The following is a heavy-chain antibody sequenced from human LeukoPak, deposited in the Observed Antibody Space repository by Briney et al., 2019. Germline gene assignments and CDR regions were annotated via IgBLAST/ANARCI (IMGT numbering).Heavy chain of an antibody. CDR2: INPSGGST. V-gene: IGHV1-46*01. J-gene: IGHJ4*02. Sequence: ASVKVSCKASGYTFTSYYMHWVRQAPGQGLEWMGIINPSGGSTSYAQKFQGRVTMTRDTSTSTVYMELSSLRSDDTAVYYCARSRQGYYFDYWGQGTLVTVSS. D-gene: IGHD2-15*01. CDR3: ARSRQGYYFDY. CDR1: GYTFTSYY.